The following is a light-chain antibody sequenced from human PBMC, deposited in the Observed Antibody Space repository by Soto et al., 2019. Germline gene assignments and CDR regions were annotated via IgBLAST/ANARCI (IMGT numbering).Light chain of an antibody. J-gene: IGKJ4*02. CDR2: APS. CDR1: RGIGSY. Sequence: DIQVTPSPSSLSASVGDSVTITCRASRGIGSYLAWYQQKPGTVPNLLIYAPSALQSGVSSRFRGRGSGREFTLTISSLQRRDVASPDCQLYDDAPLAYGGGTK. CDR3: QLYDDAPLA. V-gene: IGKV1-27*01.